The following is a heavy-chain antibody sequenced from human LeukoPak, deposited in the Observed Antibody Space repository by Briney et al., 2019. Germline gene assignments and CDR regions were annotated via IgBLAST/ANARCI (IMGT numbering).Heavy chain of an antibody. CDR2: IDRDGIST. Sequence: GGSLRLSCAASGFTFSSYLMHWVRQAPGKGLVWVSRIDRDGISTRYADSVKGRFTISRDNAKNTLYLQMNSLRAEDTAVYFCTRDRRGDNGVDYWGQGTLVTVSS. D-gene: IGHD4-17*01. V-gene: IGHV3-74*01. J-gene: IGHJ4*02. CDR1: GFTFSSYL. CDR3: TRDRRGDNGVDY.